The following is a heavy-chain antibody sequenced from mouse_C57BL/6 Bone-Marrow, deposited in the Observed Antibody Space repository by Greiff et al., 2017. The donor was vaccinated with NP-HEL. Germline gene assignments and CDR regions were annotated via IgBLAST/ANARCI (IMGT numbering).Heavy chain of an antibody. CDR1: GISITTGNYR. CDR2: IYYSGTI. D-gene: IGHD1-1*01. V-gene: IGHV3-5*01. CDR3: AREGYYGKDYAMDY. J-gene: IGHJ4*01. Sequence: VQLQQSGPGLVKPSQTVFLTCTVTGISITTGNYRWSWIRQFPGNKLEWIGYIYYSGTITYNPSLTSRTTITRDTPKNQFFLEMNSLTAEDTATYYCAREGYYGKDYAMDYWGQGTSVTVSS.